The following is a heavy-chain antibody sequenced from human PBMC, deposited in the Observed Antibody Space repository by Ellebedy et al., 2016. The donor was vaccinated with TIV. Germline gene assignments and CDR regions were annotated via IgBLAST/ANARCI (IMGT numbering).Heavy chain of an antibody. CDR1: GFTFSSYA. V-gene: IGHV3-23*01. CDR2: IRGSGGGT. CDR3: AKDYYYDSSGSSMAY. Sequence: GESLKISCAASGFTFSSYAMSWVRQAPGKGLERVSSIRGSGGGTYYADSVKGRFTVSRDNSKNTRYLQMNSLRAEDTAVYYCAKDYYYDSSGSSMAYWGQGTLVTVSS. J-gene: IGHJ4*02. D-gene: IGHD3-22*01.